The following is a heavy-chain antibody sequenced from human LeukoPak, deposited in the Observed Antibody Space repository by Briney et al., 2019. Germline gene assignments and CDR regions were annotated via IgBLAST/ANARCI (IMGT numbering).Heavy chain of an antibody. V-gene: IGHV3-15*01. J-gene: IGHJ4*02. CDR2: IKSKSDGGTT. CDR1: GFTFSNAW. Sequence: GGSLRLSCAASGFTFSNAWMSWVRQAPGKGLEWVGRIKSKSDGGTTDYAAPVKGRFTISRDDSKNTLFLQMNSLRTEDTAVYYCSPGDFKVEYWGQGTLVTVSS. D-gene: IGHD4-17*01. CDR3: SPGDFKVEY.